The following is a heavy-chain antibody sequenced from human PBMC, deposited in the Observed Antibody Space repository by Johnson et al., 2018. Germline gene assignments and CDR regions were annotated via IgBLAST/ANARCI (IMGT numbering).Heavy chain of an antibody. D-gene: IGHD2-2*01. V-gene: IGHV3-9*01. CDR1: GFTFSSYA. J-gene: IGHJ6*02. Sequence: VQLVQSGGGVVQPGRSLRLSCAASGFTFSSYAMHWVRLTPRKGLEWISGISWNSGNIDYTDSVKGRFTISRDNAKDALDLQMNSLRDEDTAVYYCARDMRVVVPYYYYYGMDVWGQGTTVTVSS. CDR3: ARDMRVVVPYYYYYGMDV. CDR2: ISWNSGNI.